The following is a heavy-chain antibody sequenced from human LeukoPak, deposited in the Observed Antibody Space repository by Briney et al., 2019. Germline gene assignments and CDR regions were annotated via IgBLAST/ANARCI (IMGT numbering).Heavy chain of an antibody. CDR1: GYTFTSYA. CDR2: INAGNGNT. V-gene: IGHV1-3*01. J-gene: IGHJ2*01. D-gene: IGHD6-13*01. Sequence: GASVKVSCKASGYTFTSYAMHWVRQAPGQRLEWMGWINAGNGNTKYSQEFQGRVTITRDTSASTAYMELSSLRSEDTAVYYCAREAQQLGYWYFDLWGRGTLVTVSS. CDR3: AREAQQLGYWYFDL.